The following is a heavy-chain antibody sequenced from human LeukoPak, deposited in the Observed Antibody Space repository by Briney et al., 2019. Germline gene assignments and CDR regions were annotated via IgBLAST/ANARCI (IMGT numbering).Heavy chain of an antibody. V-gene: IGHV3-9*02. CDR1: GFTSDDYA. CDR2: ISWTSGSI. J-gene: IGHJ4*02. Sequence: PGGSPRLSCAASGFTSDDYAMHGGRQAPGEGLEKVLGISWTSGSIGYADSVKGRFTISRDNAKNSLYLQMNSLRAEDTALYYCSKDISSGWYGLRAFDYWGQGTLVTVSS. D-gene: IGHD6-19*01. CDR3: SKDISSGWYGLRAFDY.